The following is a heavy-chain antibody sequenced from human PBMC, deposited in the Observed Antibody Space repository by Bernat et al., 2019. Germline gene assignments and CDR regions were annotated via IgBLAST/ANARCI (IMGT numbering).Heavy chain of an antibody. Sequence: EVQLVESGGALVQPGGSLRLSCVGSGFCFSGIWMTWVRQAPGKGLEWVANIKQDGSVQHYVDSVKGRFIISRDNTKNSLFLQMNSLRVDDTAVYYCARGYGPENWGQGTLVTVSS. V-gene: IGHV3-7*03. J-gene: IGHJ1*01. CDR2: IKQDGSVQ. D-gene: IGHD2-8*02. CDR3: ARGYGPEN. CDR1: GFCFSGIW.